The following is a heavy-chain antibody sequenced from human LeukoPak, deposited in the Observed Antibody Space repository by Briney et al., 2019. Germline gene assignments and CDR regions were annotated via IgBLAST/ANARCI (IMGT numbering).Heavy chain of an antibody. CDR3: ARDFGRLPAASYGMDV. CDR2: ISSSSSSTI. CDR1: GFTFSSYA. V-gene: IGHV3-48*02. D-gene: IGHD2-2*01. Sequence: PGGSLRLSCAASGFTFSSYAMSWVRQAPGKGLEWVSYISSSSSSTIYYADSVKGRFTISRDNAKNSLYLQMNSLRDEDTAVYYCARDFGRLPAASYGMDVWGQGTTVTVSS. J-gene: IGHJ6*02.